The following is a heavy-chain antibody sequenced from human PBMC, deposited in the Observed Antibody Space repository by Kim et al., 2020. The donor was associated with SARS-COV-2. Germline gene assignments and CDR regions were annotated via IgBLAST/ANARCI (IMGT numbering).Heavy chain of an antibody. CDR3: AKVLLWFGESGDAFDI. Sequence: GGSLRLSCAASGFTFSSYAMSWVRQAPGKGLEWVSAISGSGGSTYYADSVKGRFTISRDNSKNTLYLQMNSLRAEDTAVYYCAKVLLWFGESGDAFDIWGQGTMVTVSS. D-gene: IGHD3-10*01. CDR2: ISGSGGST. CDR1: GFTFSSYA. J-gene: IGHJ3*02. V-gene: IGHV3-23*01.